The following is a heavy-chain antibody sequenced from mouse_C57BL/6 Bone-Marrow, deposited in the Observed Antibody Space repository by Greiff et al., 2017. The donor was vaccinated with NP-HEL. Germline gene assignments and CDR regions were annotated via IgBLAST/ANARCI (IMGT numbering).Heavy chain of an antibody. CDR1: GYTFTSYG. Sequence: QVQLQQSGAELARPGASVKLSCKASGYTFTSYGISWVKQRTGQGLEWIGEIYPRSGNTYYNEKFKGKATLTADKSSSTAYMELRSLTSEDSAVYFCASLYDPVWLAYWGQGTLVTVSA. CDR3: ASLYDPVWLAY. J-gene: IGHJ3*01. CDR2: IYPRSGNT. V-gene: IGHV1-81*01. D-gene: IGHD1-1*01.